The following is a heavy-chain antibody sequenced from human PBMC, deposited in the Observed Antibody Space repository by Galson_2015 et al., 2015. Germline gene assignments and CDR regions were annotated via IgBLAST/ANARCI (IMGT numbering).Heavy chain of an antibody. V-gene: IGHV4-61*02. CDR1: GGSISSGSYY. J-gene: IGHJ4*02. Sequence: TLSLTCTVSGGSISSGSYYWSWIRQPAGKGLEWIGRIYISGSTNYNPSLKSRVTISVDTSKNQFSLKLSSVAAADTAVYYCARGPVREYYDSSGYYPAYFDYWGQGTLVTVSS. CDR3: ARGPVREYYDSSGYYPAYFDY. CDR2: IYISGST. D-gene: IGHD3-22*01.